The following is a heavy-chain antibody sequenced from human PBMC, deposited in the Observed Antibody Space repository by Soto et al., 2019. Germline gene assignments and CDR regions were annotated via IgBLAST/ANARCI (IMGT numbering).Heavy chain of an antibody. V-gene: IGHV4-30-4*01. J-gene: IGHJ6*02. Sequence: TLRVTCPVSGGSISRGDSYWSWTRQPPGKGLERLGHIYYSGSTHYNQSLKSRVSISVDTSKNQFSLKVSSVTAAETAVYYCARDRPAIFGLDSDYSYYYGLDVWGQGTTVT. CDR3: ARDRPAIFGLDSDYSYYYGLDV. D-gene: IGHD3-3*01. CDR1: GGSISRGDSY. CDR2: IYYSGST.